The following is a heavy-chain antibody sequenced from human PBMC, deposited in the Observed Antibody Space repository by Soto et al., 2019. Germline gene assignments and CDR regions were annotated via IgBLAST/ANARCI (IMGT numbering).Heavy chain of an antibody. Sequence: SGPTLVNPTQTLTLTCTFSGFSLSTSGMCVSWIRQPPGKALEWLALIDWDDDKYYSTSLKTRLTISKDTSKNQVVLTMTNMDPVDTATYYCARTSYYYDSSGYYPAHFDYWGQGTLVTLSS. CDR2: IDWDDDK. CDR3: ARTSYYYDSSGYYPAHFDY. V-gene: IGHV2-70*01. J-gene: IGHJ4*02. CDR1: GFSLSTSGMC. D-gene: IGHD3-22*01.